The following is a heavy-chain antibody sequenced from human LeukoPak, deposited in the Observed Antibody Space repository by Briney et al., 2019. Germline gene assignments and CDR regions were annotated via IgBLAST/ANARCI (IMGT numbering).Heavy chain of an antibody. CDR2: ITSGGTTI. Sequence: GGSLRLSCAASGFTFRTYNMNWVRQAPGKGLEWVSYITSGGTTIYYADSVKGRLTISRDNAKNSLYLQMNSLRAEDTAVYYCARDYSTVTTFFDYWGQGTLVTVSS. CDR1: GFTFRTYN. D-gene: IGHD4-17*01. CDR3: ARDYSTVTTFFDY. J-gene: IGHJ4*02. V-gene: IGHV3-48*01.